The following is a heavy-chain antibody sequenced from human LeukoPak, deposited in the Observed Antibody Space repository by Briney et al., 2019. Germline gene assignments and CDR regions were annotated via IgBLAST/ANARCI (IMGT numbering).Heavy chain of an antibody. CDR2: IYYSGST. Sequence: SETLSLTCTVSGGSISSSSYYWGWIRQPPGKGLEWIGSIYYSGSTYYNPSLKSRVTISVDTSKNQFSLRLSSVTAADTALYYCARGAGASWLYWGQGTLVTVSS. V-gene: IGHV4-39*07. CDR1: GGSISSSSYY. J-gene: IGHJ4*02. CDR3: ARGAGASWLY. D-gene: IGHD2-2*01.